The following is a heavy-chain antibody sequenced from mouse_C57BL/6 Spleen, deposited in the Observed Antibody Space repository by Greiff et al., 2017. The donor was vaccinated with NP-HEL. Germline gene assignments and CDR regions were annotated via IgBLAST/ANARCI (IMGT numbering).Heavy chain of an antibody. D-gene: IGHD1-1*01. CDR2: IYPRDGST. J-gene: IGHJ1*03. V-gene: IGHV1-85*01. CDR1: GYTFTSYD. CDR3: ARPITTVVAPSFDV. Sequence: VQLQESGPELVKPGASVKLSCKASGYTFTSYDINWVKQRPGQGLEWIGWIYPRDGSTKYNEKFKGKATLTVDTSSSTAYMELHSLTSEDSAVYFCARPITTVVAPSFDVWGTGTTVTVSS.